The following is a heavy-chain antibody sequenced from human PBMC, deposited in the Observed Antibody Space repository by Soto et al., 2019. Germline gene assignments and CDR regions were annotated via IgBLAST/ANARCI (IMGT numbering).Heavy chain of an antibody. D-gene: IGHD6-19*01. J-gene: IGHJ5*02. Sequence: GESLKISCKGSGYSFTSYWIGWVRQMPGKGLEWMGIIYPGDSDTRYSPSFQGQVTISADKSISTAYLQWSSLKASDTAMYYCARRMRSAVAGIGWFDPWGQGTLVTVSS. CDR3: ARRMRSAVAGIGWFDP. CDR1: GYSFTSYW. CDR2: IYPGDSDT. V-gene: IGHV5-51*01.